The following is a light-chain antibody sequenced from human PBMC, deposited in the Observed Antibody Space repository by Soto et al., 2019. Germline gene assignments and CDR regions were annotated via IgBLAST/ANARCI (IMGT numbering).Light chain of an antibody. CDR1: QSVSSN. J-gene: IGKJ1*01. CDR2: GAS. Sequence: EIVMTQSPATLSVSPGERATLSCRASQSVSSNLAWYQQKPGQAPRLLIYGASTRATGIPARFNGSGSGTEFTLTISSLQSEDFAVYYCQQYNNWPRTFGQGT. CDR3: QQYNNWPRT. V-gene: IGKV3-15*01.